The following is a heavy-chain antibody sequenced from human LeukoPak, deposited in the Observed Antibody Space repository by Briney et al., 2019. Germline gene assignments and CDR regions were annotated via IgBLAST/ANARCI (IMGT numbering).Heavy chain of an antibody. Sequence: GGSLRLSCAASGFTFSNYWMHWVRQVPGKGLVWVSRINTDESRTNYADSVEGRFTISRDNAKNTLYLQMNSLRAEDTAVYYCARQPFGPGTYLQYWGQGTLVIVSS. V-gene: IGHV3-74*01. CDR2: INTDESRT. J-gene: IGHJ1*01. D-gene: IGHD3-10*01. CDR1: GFTFSNYW. CDR3: ARQPFGPGTYLQY.